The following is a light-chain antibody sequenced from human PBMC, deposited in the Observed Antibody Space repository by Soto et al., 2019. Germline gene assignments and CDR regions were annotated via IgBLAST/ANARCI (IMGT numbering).Light chain of an antibody. Sequence: ERVMTQSPATLSVSPGERATLSCRASQSVGSDLAWYQQKPGQTPRLLIHGASSRATGIPDRFSGGGSGTDFTLTISRLEPEDFAVYYCQQFSSYPLTFGGGTKVDIK. J-gene: IGKJ4*01. CDR1: QSVGSD. CDR3: QQFSSYPLT. V-gene: IGKV3-20*01. CDR2: GAS.